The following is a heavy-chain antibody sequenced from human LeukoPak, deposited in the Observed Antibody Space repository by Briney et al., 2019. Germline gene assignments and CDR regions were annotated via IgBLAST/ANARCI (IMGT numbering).Heavy chain of an antibody. CDR2: INPNSGGT. J-gene: IGHJ5*02. D-gene: IGHD1-20*01. CDR1: GYTFTGYC. V-gene: IGHV1-2*02. Sequence: ASVKVSCKASGYTFTGYCMHWVRQAPGQGLEWMGWINPNSGGTNYAQKFQGRVTMTRDTSISTAYMELSRLRSDDTAVYYCARDFEGDYNWNPWGQGTLVTVSS. CDR3: ARDFEGDYNWNP.